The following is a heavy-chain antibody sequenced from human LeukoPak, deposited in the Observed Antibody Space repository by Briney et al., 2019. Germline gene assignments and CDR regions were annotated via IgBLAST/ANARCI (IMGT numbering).Heavy chain of an antibody. Sequence: ASVKVSCKASGYTFTGYHMHWVRQAPGQGLEWMGRINPNSGDTNYAQKFQGRVTMTRDTSTSTAYMELSRLRSDDTAVYYCARDYRSSTSCLFDYWGQGTLVTVSS. J-gene: IGHJ4*02. CDR1: GYTFTGYH. D-gene: IGHD2-2*01. CDR2: INPNSGDT. V-gene: IGHV1-2*06. CDR3: ARDYRSSTSCLFDY.